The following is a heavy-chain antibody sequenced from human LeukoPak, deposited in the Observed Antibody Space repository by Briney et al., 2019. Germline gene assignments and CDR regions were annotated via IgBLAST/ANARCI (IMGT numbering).Heavy chain of an antibody. CDR1: GFTFSDYS. V-gene: IGHV3-48*01. CDR3: ARDYKYAFDN. Sequence: GGSLRLSCAASGFTFSDYSMNWVRQAPGEGLEWISYIGIDSGNTNYADSVKGRFTISGDKAKNSLYLQMNSLRVEDTAVYYCARDYKYAFDNWGQGTLSPSPQ. CDR2: IGIDSGNT. J-gene: IGHJ4*02. D-gene: IGHD5-24*01.